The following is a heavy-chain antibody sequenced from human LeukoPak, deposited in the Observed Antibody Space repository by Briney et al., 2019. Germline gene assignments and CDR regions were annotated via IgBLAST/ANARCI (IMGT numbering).Heavy chain of an antibody. D-gene: IGHD3-10*01. Sequence: GGSLRLSCAASGFTFSSYWMSWVRQAPGKGLEWVANIKQDGSEKYYVDSVKGRFTISRDNAKNSLYLQMNSLRAEDTAVYYCARDRTTMVRGVKAWYFDLWGRGTLVTVSS. CDR3: ARDRTTMVRGVKAWYFDL. CDR2: IKQDGSEK. CDR1: GFTFSSYW. J-gene: IGHJ2*01. V-gene: IGHV3-7*03.